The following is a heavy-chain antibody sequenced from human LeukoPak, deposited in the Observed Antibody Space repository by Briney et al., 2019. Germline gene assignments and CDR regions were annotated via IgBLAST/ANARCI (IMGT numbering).Heavy chain of an antibody. CDR2: ISYDGSNK. Sequence: GGSLRLSCAASGFTFSSYGMHWVRQAPGKGLEWVAVISYDGSNKYYADSVKGRFTISRDNSKNTLYLQMNSLRAEDTAVYYCARDEHYYGSGRSDAFDIWGQGTMVTVSS. D-gene: IGHD3-10*01. V-gene: IGHV3-30*03. CDR3: ARDEHYYGSGRSDAFDI. J-gene: IGHJ3*02. CDR1: GFTFSSYG.